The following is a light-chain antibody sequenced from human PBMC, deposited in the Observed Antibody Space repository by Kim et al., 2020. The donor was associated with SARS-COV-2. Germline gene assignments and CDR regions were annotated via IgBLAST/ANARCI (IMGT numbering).Light chain of an antibody. V-gene: IGLV2-14*03. CDR3: GSYTSSGSWV. Sequence: QSALTQPASVSGSPGQSITLSCTGTNIDIAAYNYFSWYQHRPGGATKLIIYDVIHRPSGVSNRFSGSKSGDTASLTISGLQPEDESDYYCGSYTSSGSWVFGGGTKLTVL. CDR2: DVI. CDR1: NIDIAAYNY. J-gene: IGLJ3*02.